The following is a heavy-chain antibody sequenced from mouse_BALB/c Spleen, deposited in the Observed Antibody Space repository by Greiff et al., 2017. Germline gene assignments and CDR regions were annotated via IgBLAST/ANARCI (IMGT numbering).Heavy chain of an antibody. CDR2: ISYSGST. J-gene: IGHJ4*01. CDR3: ARYPPLLRDYAMDY. Sequence: ESGPGLVKPSQSLSLTCTVTGYSITSDYAWNWIRQFPGNKLEWMGYISYSGSTSYNPSLKSRISITRDTSKNQFFLQLNSVTTEDTATYYCARYPPLLRDYAMDYWGQGTSVTVSS. CDR1: GYSITSDYA. D-gene: IGHD2-1*01. V-gene: IGHV3-2*02.